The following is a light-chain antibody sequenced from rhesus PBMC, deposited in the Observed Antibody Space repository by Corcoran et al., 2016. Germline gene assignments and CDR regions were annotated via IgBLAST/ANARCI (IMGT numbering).Light chain of an antibody. Sequence: DIQMTQSPSSLSASVGDRVTITCQDSQGLSNWLAWYQQKPGKTPRLLIYAASRLQSGDQSRFSGSGFGTELTLTISSLQPEDFATYYCQQHNSNPRTCGQGTKVEIK. V-gene: IGKV1-33*02. J-gene: IGKJ1*01. CDR3: QQHNSNPRT. CDR1: QGLSNW. CDR2: AAS.